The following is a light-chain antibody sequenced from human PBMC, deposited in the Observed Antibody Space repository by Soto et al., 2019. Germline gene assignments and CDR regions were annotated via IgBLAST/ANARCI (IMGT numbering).Light chain of an antibody. CDR1: QSISSW. CDR3: QQYNSYPLT. J-gene: IGKJ4*01. CDR2: DAS. V-gene: IGKV1-5*01. Sequence: DIQMTQSPSTLSASVGDRVTITCRASQSISSWLAWYQQKPGKAPKLLIYDASSLESGVPSRFSGSGSGTEFPLTISSLQTDDFANYYCQQYNSYPLTFGGGTKVEIK.